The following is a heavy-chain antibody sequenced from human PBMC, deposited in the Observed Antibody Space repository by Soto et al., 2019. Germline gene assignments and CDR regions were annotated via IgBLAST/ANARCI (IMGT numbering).Heavy chain of an antibody. J-gene: IGHJ4*02. CDR1: GGSFSGYY. D-gene: IGHD2-8*01. CDR2: INHSGST. CDR3: AREPRGLGNQRWLQWWRYFDY. V-gene: IGHV4-34*01. Sequence: PSETLSLTCAVYGGSFSGYYWSWIRQPPGKGLEWIGEINHSGSTNYNPSLKSRVTISVDTSKNQFSLKLSSVTAADTAVYYCAREPRGLGNQRWLQWWRYFDYWGQGTLVTVSS.